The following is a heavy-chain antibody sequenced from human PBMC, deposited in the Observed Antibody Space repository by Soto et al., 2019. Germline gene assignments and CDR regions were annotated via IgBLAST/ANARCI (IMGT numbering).Heavy chain of an antibody. CDR2: ISGSGGST. D-gene: IGHD2-2*01. CDR3: ANLPSRGQLRGWGPEWFDP. Sequence: EVQLLESGGGLVQPGGSLRLSCAASGFTFSSYAMSWVRQAPGKGLEWVSAISGSGGSTYYADSVKGRFTISRDNSKNTLYLQMNSLRAEDTAVYYCANLPSRGQLRGWGPEWFDPWGQGTLVTVSS. J-gene: IGHJ5*02. V-gene: IGHV3-23*01. CDR1: GFTFSSYA.